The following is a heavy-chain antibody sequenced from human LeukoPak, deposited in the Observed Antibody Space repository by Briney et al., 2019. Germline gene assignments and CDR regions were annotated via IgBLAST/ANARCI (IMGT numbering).Heavy chain of an antibody. CDR3: ARHRDSSGWYDFDY. Sequence: SETLSLTCAVSGGSINSSNYYWGWIRQPPGRGLEWIGSIYYSGSTNYNPSLKSRVSISVDTSKDQFSLKLSSVTAADTAVYYCARHRDSSGWYDFDYWGQGTLVTVSS. D-gene: IGHD6-19*01. V-gene: IGHV4-39*01. CDR1: GGSINSSNYY. CDR2: IYYSGST. J-gene: IGHJ4*02.